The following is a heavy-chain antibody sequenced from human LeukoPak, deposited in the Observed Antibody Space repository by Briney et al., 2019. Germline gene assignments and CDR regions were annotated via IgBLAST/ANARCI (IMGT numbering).Heavy chain of an antibody. CDR2: INHSGST. J-gene: IGHJ4*02. V-gene: IGHV4-34*01. CDR1: GGSFSGYY. Sequence: SETLSLTCAVYGGSFSGYYWSWIRQPPGKGLEWIGEINHSGSTNYNPSLKSRVTISVDTSKNQFSLKLSSVTAADTAVYYCARGGRTFGGVIVKEWGQGTLVTVSS. D-gene: IGHD3-16*02. CDR3: ARGGRTFGGVIVKE.